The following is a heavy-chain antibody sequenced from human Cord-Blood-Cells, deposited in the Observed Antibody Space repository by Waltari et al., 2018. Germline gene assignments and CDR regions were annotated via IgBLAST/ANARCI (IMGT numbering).Heavy chain of an antibody. J-gene: IGHJ5*02. CDR1: GGSISSSSYY. CDR3: ARSAGGWFDP. V-gene: IGHV4-39*01. CDR2: IYYSGST. Sequence: QLQLQESGPGLVKPSETLSLTCTVSGGSISSSSYYWGWIRQPPGKGLEWIGSIYYSGSTYSNPSLKSRVTISVDTSKNQFSLKLSSVTAADTAVYYCARSAGGWFDPWGQGTLVTVSS.